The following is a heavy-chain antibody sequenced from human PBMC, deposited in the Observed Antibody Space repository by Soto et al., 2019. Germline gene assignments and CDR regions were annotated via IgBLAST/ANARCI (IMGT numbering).Heavy chain of an antibody. CDR1: GFTFSSYS. V-gene: IGHV3-21*01. CDR3: ARGEETTETYYYYYYSMDV. CDR2: ISSSSSYI. Sequence: GGSLRLSCAASGFTFSSYSMNWVRQAPGKGLEWVSSISSSSSYIYYADSVKGRFTISRDNAKNSLYLQMNSLRAEDTAVYYCARGEETTETYYYYYYSMDVWGQGTTVTVSS. J-gene: IGHJ6*02. D-gene: IGHD1-7*01.